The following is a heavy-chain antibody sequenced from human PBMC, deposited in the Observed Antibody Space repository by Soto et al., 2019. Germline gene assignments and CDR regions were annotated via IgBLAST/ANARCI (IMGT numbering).Heavy chain of an antibody. CDR2: IIPIFGTA. CDR1: GGTFSSYA. V-gene: IGHV1-69*01. Sequence: QVQLVQSGAEVKKPGSSVKVSCKASGGTFSSYAISWVRQAPGQGLEWMGGIIPIFGTANYAQKFQGRVTITADESTSTAYMELSSLRSEDTAVYYCAREGRAIPTPFYYYYGMDVWGQGTTVTVAS. CDR3: AREGRAIPTPFYYYYGMDV. D-gene: IGHD2-21*01. J-gene: IGHJ6*02.